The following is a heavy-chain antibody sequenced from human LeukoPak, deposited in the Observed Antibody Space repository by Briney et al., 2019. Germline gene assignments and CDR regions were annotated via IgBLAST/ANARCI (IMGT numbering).Heavy chain of an antibody. CDR1: GFTFSSYG. D-gene: IGHD3-22*01. CDR3: ARHYYDSSGYYPDY. CDR2: IWYDGSNK. V-gene: IGHV3-33*01. J-gene: IGHJ4*02. Sequence: GGSLRLSCAAPGFTFSSYGMHWVRQAPGKGLEWVAVIWYDGSNKYYADSVKGRFTISRDNSKNTLYLQMNSLRAEDTAVYYCARHYYDSSGYYPDYWGQGTLVTVSS.